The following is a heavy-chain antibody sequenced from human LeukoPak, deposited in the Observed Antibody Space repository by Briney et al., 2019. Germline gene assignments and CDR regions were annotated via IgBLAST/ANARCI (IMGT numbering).Heavy chain of an antibody. J-gene: IGHJ6*02. V-gene: IGHV4-34*01. CDR3: ARPRTAWYSSSSYYYYGMDV. Sequence: SETLSLTCAVYGGSFSGFYWSWIRQPPGKGLGWIGEINHSGSTNYNPSLKSRVTISVDTSKNQFSLKLSSVTAADTAVYYCARPRTAWYSSSSYYYYGMDVWGQGTTVTVSS. CDR2: INHSGST. CDR1: GGSFSGFY. D-gene: IGHD6-6*01.